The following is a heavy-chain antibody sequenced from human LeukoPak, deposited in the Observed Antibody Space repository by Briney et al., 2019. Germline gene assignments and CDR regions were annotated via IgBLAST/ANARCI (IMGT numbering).Heavy chain of an antibody. CDR2: ISSSSSTI. D-gene: IGHD6-13*01. Sequence: PGGSLRLSCAASGFTFSSHSVNWVRQAPGKGLEWVSYISSSSSTIYYADSVKGRFTISRDISTDTLWLQMDGLRTEDTAVYYCAKGPLRGTAAAIDYWGQGTLVTVSS. CDR3: AKGPLRGTAAAIDY. V-gene: IGHV3-48*01. J-gene: IGHJ4*02. CDR1: GFTFSSHS.